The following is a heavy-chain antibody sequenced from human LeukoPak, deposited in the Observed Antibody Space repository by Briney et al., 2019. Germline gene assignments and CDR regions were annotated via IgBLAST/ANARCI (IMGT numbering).Heavy chain of an antibody. Sequence: SETLSLTCAVSGYSISSGYYWGWIRPPPGKGLEWIGSIYHSGSTHYNPSLKSRVTISVDTSKNHFSLKLTSVTAADTAVYYCARDRGVRGEIDFWGQGTLVTVSS. J-gene: IGHJ4*02. V-gene: IGHV4-38-2*02. CDR1: GYSISSGYY. CDR2: IYHSGST. D-gene: IGHD3-10*01. CDR3: ARDRGVRGEIDF.